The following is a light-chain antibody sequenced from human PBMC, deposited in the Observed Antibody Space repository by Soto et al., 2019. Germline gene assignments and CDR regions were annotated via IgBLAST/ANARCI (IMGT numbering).Light chain of an antibody. Sequence: QSVLTQPPSVSGSPGQSVTISCIGSSSGVGTYDRVSWYQSPPGTAPKLIIYEVHYRPSGVPDRFSGSKSGNTASLTISGLQSEDEGDYYCRSYAASTTWLFGGGTKLTVL. CDR3: RSYAASTTWL. J-gene: IGLJ2*01. CDR2: EVH. V-gene: IGLV2-18*02. CDR1: SSGVGTYDR.